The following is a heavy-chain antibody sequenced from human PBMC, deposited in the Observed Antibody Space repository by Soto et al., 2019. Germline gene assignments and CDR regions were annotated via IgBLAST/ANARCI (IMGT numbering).Heavy chain of an antibody. J-gene: IGHJ6*02. CDR3: ASLGYCSGGSCYHPTDYYYYGMDV. Sequence: GASVKVSCKASGYTFTSYYMHWVRQSPGQGLEWMGIINPSGGSTSYAQKFQGRVTMTRDTSTSTVYMELSSLRSEDTAVYYCASLGYCSGGSCYHPTDYYYYGMDVWGQGTTVTVSS. D-gene: IGHD2-15*01. CDR1: GYTFTSYY. CDR2: INPSGGST. V-gene: IGHV1-46*01.